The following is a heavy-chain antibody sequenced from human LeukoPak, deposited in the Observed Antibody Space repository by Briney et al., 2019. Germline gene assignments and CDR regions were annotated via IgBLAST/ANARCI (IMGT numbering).Heavy chain of an antibody. J-gene: IGHJ4*02. CDR1: GFTFSTYA. Sequence: GRSLRLSCAASGFTFSTYAMHWVRQGPGKGLEWVAVISYDGSNKFYADSVKGRFTISRDNSKNTLYLQMSSLSAEDTAVYYCARTTTPHYYGSGSYSLGYWGQGTLVSVPS. CDR2: ISYDGSNK. D-gene: IGHD3-10*01. V-gene: IGHV3-30-3*01. CDR3: ARTTTPHYYGSGSYSLGY.